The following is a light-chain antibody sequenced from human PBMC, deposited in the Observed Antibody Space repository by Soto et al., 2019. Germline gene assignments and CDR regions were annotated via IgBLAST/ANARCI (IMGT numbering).Light chain of an antibody. CDR1: QSISVH. J-gene: IGKJ2*01. V-gene: IGKV1-39*01. Sequence: DVQMTQTPSSLAASVRDTVTITCRASQSISVHLNWYQQKPGEVSKLVIYAASNLHSGVPSRFRGRGSETDFALTISSLQPEDFATYYCQQSYITPYTFGQGTRLEIK. CDR2: AAS. CDR3: QQSYITPYT.